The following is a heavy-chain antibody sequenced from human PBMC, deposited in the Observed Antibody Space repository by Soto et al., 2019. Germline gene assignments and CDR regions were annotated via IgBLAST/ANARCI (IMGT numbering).Heavy chain of an antibody. Sequence: SETLSLTCSLSGGAIGGYYWSWIRQPPGKALEWIGYVSYSGSTDYHPSLKSRVSISIDTSKNQFSLKMISVTAADTAVYYCVRHGFDSGWFFFDPWGQGALVTVPS. D-gene: IGHD6-19*01. CDR3: VRHGFDSGWFFFDP. V-gene: IGHV4-59*08. CDR2: VSYSGST. J-gene: IGHJ5*02. CDR1: GGAIGGYY.